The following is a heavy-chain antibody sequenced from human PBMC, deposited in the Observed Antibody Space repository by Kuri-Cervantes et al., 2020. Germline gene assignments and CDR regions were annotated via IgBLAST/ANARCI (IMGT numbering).Heavy chain of an antibody. CDR3: ARVSTNWNHPDY. V-gene: IGHV3-30*03. J-gene: IGHJ4*02. D-gene: IGHD1-1*01. CDR1: GFTFSSYG. Sequence: GGSLRLSCAASGFTFSSYGMHWVRQAPGKGLEWVAVISYDGSNKYYADSVKGRFTISRDNSKNTLYLQMNSLRAGDTAVYYCARVSTNWNHPDYWGQGTLVTVSS. CDR2: ISYDGSNK.